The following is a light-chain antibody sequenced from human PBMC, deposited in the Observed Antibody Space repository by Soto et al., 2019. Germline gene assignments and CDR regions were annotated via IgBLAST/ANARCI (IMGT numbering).Light chain of an antibody. CDR2: AAY. Sequence: DIQMTQSPSSLSASVGDRVTITCRASQGISNYLAWYQQKPGKVPKLLIYAAYTLQSWVPSRFSGSDSGTDFTHIISSLHPEHVATYYCQKYSSDPRTFGQGTKVEIK. V-gene: IGKV1-27*01. CDR3: QKYSSDPRT. CDR1: QGISNY. J-gene: IGKJ1*01.